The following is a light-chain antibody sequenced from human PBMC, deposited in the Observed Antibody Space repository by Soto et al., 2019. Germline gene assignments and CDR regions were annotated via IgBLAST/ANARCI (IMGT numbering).Light chain of an antibody. CDR3: QQYNNWPPWT. J-gene: IGKJ1*01. V-gene: IGKV3-15*01. CDR1: QSVSSN. Sequence: EIVMTQSPATLSVSPGERATLSCRASQSVSSNLAWYQQKPGQAPRLLIYGASTMATGIPARFRGSGSGTEFTLTTSSLQSDAFAVYYCQQYNNWPPWTFGQGTKVEIK. CDR2: GAS.